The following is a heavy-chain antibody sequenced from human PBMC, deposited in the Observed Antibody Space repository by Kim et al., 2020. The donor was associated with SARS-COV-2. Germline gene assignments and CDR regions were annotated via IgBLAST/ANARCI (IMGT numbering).Heavy chain of an antibody. D-gene: IGHD3-3*01. CDR3: AKVLWGFWSGWEKLNGMDV. V-gene: IGHV3-23*01. J-gene: IGHJ6*02. CDR2: ISGSGGST. Sequence: GGSLRLSCAASGFTFSSYAMSWVRQAPGKGLEWVSAISGSGGSTYYADSVKGRFTISRDNSKNTLYLQMNSLRAEDTAVYYCAKVLWGFWSGWEKLNGMDVWGQGTTVTVSS. CDR1: GFTFSSYA.